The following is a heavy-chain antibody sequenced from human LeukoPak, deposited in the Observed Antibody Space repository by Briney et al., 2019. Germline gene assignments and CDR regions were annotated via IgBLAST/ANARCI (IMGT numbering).Heavy chain of an antibody. CDR3: AAATTVDYYGMDV. Sequence: GGSLRLSCAASGFTFSSYEMNWVRQAPGKGLEWVSYISSSGSTIYCADSVKGRFTISRDNAKNSLYLQMNSLRAEDTAVYYCAAATTVDYYGMDVWGLGTTVTVSS. CDR1: GFTFSSYE. J-gene: IGHJ6*02. V-gene: IGHV3-48*03. CDR2: ISSSGSTI. D-gene: IGHD1-1*01.